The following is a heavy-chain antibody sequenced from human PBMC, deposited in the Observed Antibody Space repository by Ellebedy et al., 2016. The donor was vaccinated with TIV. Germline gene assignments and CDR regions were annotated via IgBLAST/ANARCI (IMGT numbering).Heavy chain of an antibody. V-gene: IGHV3-7*01. CDR3: ARGRYGGRFFDY. D-gene: IGHD4-23*01. Sequence: GESLKISCAASGFTVSSNYMSWVRQAPGKGLEWVANIKEDGSRKYYADSVKGRFTISRDNDKNSLYLEMNSPRAEDTGVYYCARGRYGGRFFDYWGQGTLVTVSS. CDR2: IKEDGSRK. CDR1: GFTVSSNY. J-gene: IGHJ4*02.